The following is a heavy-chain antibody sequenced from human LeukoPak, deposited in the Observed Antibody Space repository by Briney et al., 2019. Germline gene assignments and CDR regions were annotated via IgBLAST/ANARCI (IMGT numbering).Heavy chain of an antibody. CDR3: ARNRQSYDSSSGMDV. Sequence: GGSLRLSCAASGFTFISFSMNWVRKAPGKGLEWVSSIIISISYIYYADSVKGRFTISRDNAKNSLYLQMNSLRAEDTAVYYCARNRQSYDSSSGMDVWGQGTTVTVSS. CDR1: GFTFISFS. J-gene: IGHJ6*02. D-gene: IGHD3-22*01. CDR2: IIISISYI. V-gene: IGHV3-21*01.